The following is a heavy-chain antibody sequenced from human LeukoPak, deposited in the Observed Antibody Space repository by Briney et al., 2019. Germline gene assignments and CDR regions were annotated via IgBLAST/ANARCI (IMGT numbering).Heavy chain of an antibody. J-gene: IGHJ4*02. CDR3: ASVMYSYGPIDY. Sequence: GGSLRLSCAVSGFTFNNYAMHWVRQAPGKGLEWVSVISYDGSDKHYADSVQGRFTISRDNSKNTLYLQMNSLRAEDTAVYYCASVMYSYGPIDYWGQGALVTVSS. V-gene: IGHV3-30-3*01. CDR1: GFTFNNYA. CDR2: ISYDGSDK. D-gene: IGHD1-26*01.